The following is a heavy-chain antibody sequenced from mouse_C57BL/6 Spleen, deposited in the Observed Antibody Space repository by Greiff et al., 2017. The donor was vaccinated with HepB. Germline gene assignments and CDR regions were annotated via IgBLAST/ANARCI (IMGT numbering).Heavy chain of an antibody. V-gene: IGHV1-52*01. CDR1: GYTFTSYW. Sequence: QVQLKQPGAELVRPGSSVKLSCKASGYTFTSYWMHWVKQRPIQGLEWIGNIDPSDSETHYNQKFKDKATLTVDKSSSTAYMQLSSLTSEDSAVYYCARGGDLSFAYWGQGTLVTVSA. CDR2: IDPSDSET. CDR3: ARGGDLSFAY. D-gene: IGHD2-13*01. J-gene: IGHJ3*01.